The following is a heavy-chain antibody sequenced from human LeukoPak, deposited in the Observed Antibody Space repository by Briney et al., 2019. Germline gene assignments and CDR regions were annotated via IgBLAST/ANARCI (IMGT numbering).Heavy chain of an antibody. CDR1: GGTFSSYA. CDR2: IIPILGIA. D-gene: IGHD1-14*01. J-gene: IGHJ6*02. CDR3: ARAILPGGSPGSPYYYYYGMDV. Sequence: ASVKVSCKASGGTFSSYAISWVRQAPGQGLEWMGRIIPILGIANYAQKFQGRVTITADKSTSTAYMELSSLRSEDTAVYYCARAILPGGSPGSPYYYYYGMDVWGQGTTVTVSS. V-gene: IGHV1-69*04.